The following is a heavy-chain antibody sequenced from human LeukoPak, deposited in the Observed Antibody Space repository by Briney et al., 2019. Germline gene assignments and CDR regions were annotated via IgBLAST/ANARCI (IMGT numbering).Heavy chain of an antibody. CDR3: ARDLAATITYYYYGMDV. V-gene: IGHV3-21*01. CDR1: GFTFSSYS. CDR2: ISSSSSYI. J-gene: IGHJ6*02. D-gene: IGHD5-24*01. Sequence: GGSLRLSCAASGFTFSSYSMNWVRQAPGKGLEWVSSISSSSSYIYYAASVKGRFTISRDNAKNSLYLQMNSLRAEDTAVYYCARDLAATITYYYYGMDVWGQGTTVTVSS.